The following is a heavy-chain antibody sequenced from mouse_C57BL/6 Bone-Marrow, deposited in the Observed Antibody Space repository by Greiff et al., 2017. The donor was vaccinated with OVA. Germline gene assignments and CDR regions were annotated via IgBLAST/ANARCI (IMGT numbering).Heavy chain of an antibody. J-gene: IGHJ4*01. D-gene: IGHD4-1*01. Sequence: QVQLQQPGAELVKPGASVKLSCKASGYTFTSSWMHWVKQRPGQGLEWIGMIHPNSGSTNYNEKFKGKATLTVDKSSSTGYMQLSSLTSEDAAVYYCARNDWDAMDYWGQGTSVTVSS. CDR2: IHPNSGST. V-gene: IGHV1-64*01. CDR1: GYTFTSSW. CDR3: ARNDWDAMDY.